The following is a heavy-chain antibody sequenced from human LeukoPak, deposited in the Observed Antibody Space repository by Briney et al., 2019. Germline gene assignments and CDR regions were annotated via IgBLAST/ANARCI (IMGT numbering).Heavy chain of an antibody. CDR3: ARDYGDTFDY. V-gene: IGHV4-59*01. J-gene: IGHJ4*02. CDR1: GGSISSYY. Sequence: KPSETLSLTCTVSGGSISSYYWSWLRQPPGKGLEWIGYIYYSGSTNYNPSLKSRVTISVDTSKNQFSLKLSSVTAADTAVYYCARDYGDTFDYWGQGTLVTVSS. D-gene: IGHD4-17*01. CDR2: IYYSGST.